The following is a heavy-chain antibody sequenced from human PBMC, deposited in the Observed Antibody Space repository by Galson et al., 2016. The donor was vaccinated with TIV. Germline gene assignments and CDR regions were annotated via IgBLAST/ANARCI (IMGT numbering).Heavy chain of an antibody. CDR1: GFTFNNYA. J-gene: IGHJ4*02. CDR2: ISGTGEIT. Sequence: SCAASGFTFNNYAMTWVRQAPGKGLEWVSTISGTGEITAYAESVRGHFIISRDNSKNTLYLQMNNLRAEDTAVYYCAKYLWTYVWSTFDNWGQGTPVTVSS. V-gene: IGHV3-23*01. CDR3: AKYLWTYVWSTFDN. D-gene: IGHD3/OR15-3a*01.